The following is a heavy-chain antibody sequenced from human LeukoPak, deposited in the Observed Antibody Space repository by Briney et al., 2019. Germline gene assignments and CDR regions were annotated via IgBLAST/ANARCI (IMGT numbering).Heavy chain of an antibody. Sequence: SGTLSLTCSVSGDSITNYYWSWVRQPPGKGLEWFGYIHHSGYTSYNPSLKSRVTISVDTSKNQFSLKLSSLTAADTAVYYCARLLGDRTGTHDYWGQGTLVTVSS. CDR2: IHHSGYT. CDR3: ARLLGDRTGTHDY. CDR1: GDSITNYY. D-gene: IGHD1/OR15-1a*01. V-gene: IGHV4-59*01. J-gene: IGHJ4*02.